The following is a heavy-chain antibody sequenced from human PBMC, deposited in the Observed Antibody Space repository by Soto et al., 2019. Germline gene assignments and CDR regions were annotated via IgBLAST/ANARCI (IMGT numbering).Heavy chain of an antibody. CDR3: AKSKGIAAASWYYYGMDI. J-gene: IGHJ6*02. D-gene: IGHD6-13*01. CDR1: GFTFSSYA. Sequence: GGSLRLSCAASGFTFSSYAMSWVRQAPGKGLEWVSAISGSGGSTYYADSVEGRFTISRDNSKNTLYLQMNSLRAEDTAVYYCAKSKGIAAASWYYYGMDIWGQENTLTVSS. CDR2: ISGSGGST. V-gene: IGHV3-23*01.